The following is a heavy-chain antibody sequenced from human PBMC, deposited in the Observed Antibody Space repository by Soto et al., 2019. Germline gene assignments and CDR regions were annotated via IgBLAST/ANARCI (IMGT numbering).Heavy chain of an antibody. V-gene: IGHV4-4*02. CDR1: GGSFTSNNW. Sequence: SETLSLTCAVSGGSFTSNNWWTWVRQPPGQGLEWIGEIYRTGSTNYNPCLKSPVTISLDKSENQFSLKVAPLTAGDTAVYYCASRDPGTSVDYWGQGTLVTVSS. J-gene: IGHJ4*02. D-gene: IGHD1-7*01. CDR2: IYRTGST. CDR3: ASRDPGTSVDY.